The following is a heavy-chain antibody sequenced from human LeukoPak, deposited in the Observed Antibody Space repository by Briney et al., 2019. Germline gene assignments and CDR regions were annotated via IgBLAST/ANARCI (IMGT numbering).Heavy chain of an antibody. J-gene: IGHJ4*02. V-gene: IGHV3-53*01. CDR1: GFTVSSNY. D-gene: IGHD4/OR15-4a*01. Sequence: GGSLGLSCVASGFTVSSNYMSWVRQAPGKGLEWVSVIYSGDITYYADSVKGRFTISRDNSKNTLYLQMSNLRAEDTAVYYCARGETTMALSPFDYWGQGTLVTVSS. CDR2: IYSGDIT. CDR3: ARGETTMALSPFDY.